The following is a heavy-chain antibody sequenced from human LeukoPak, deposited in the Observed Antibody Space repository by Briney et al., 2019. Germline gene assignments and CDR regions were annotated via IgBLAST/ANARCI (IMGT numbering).Heavy chain of an antibody. Sequence: GGSLRLSCAASGFTFRSYSMNWARQAPGKGLEWVSSISSSSTYIYYADSVKGRFTISRDNAKNSLYLQMNSLRAEDKAVYYCAREILGELYFDFWGQGTLVTVSS. CDR3: AREILGELYFDF. D-gene: IGHD3-10*01. CDR2: ISSSSTYI. V-gene: IGHV3-21*01. CDR1: GFTFRSYS. J-gene: IGHJ4*02.